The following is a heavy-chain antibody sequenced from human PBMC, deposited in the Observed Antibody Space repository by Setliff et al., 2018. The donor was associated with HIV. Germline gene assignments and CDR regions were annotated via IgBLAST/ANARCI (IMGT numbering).Heavy chain of an antibody. CDR1: GFTFSDYW. J-gene: IGHJ6*02. D-gene: IGHD1-26*01. CDR2: IKQDGSEK. V-gene: IGHV3-7*01. Sequence: PGGSLRLSCAASGFTFSDYWMNWVRQAPGKGLEWVASIKQDGSEKYYVDSVKGRFTISRDNAKNSLYLQINSLRADDTAVYFCARPTNIDTLYYGSQTFYMYYYGLDVWGQGTTVTVSS. CDR3: ARPTNIDTLYYGSQTFYMYYYGLDV.